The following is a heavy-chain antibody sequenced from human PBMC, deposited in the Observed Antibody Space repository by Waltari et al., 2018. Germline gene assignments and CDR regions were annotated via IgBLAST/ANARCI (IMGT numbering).Heavy chain of an antibody. CDR1: GYTFTGYA. D-gene: IGHD3-22*01. V-gene: IGHV1-2*06. CDR2: INPKNGDT. Sequence: LVQSGAEVKKPGASVKVSCKASGYTFTGYAILWVRQAPGQGLKWMGRINPKNGDTHYAQKFQGRVAMTTDTSTNTAFMELHSLRSDDTAVYYCLRDSSGSHFDYWGQGTLVTVSS. J-gene: IGHJ4*02. CDR3: LRDSSGSHFDY.